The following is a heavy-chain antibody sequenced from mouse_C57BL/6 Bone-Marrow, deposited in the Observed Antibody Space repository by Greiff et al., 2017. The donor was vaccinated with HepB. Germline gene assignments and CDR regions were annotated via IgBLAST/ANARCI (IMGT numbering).Heavy chain of an antibody. CDR3: ARWSGNPFAY. V-gene: IGHV1-64*01. J-gene: IGHJ3*01. D-gene: IGHD1-3*01. CDR1: GYTFTSYW. CDR2: IHPNSGST. Sequence: QVQLQQPGAELVKPGASVKLSCKASGYTFTSYWMHWVKQRPGQGLVWIGMIHPNSGSTNYNEKFKSKATLTVDKSSSTAYMQLSSLTSEDSAVYYCARWSGNPFAYWGQGTLVTVSA.